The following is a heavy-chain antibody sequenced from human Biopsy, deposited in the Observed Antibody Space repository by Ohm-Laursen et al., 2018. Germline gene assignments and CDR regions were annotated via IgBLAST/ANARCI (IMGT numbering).Heavy chain of an antibody. V-gene: IGHV1-8*01. CDR1: GYSFTTYD. CDR3: AREPPSYSYDGSGISDGFDI. Sequence: ASVKVSCKASGYSFTTYDVHWVRQARGQGLEWMGWMIPNSGKTGYAQRFQGRVTLTMNTSIGTAYMELSGLRSADTAVYYCAREPPSYSYDGSGISDGFDIWGQGTMVTVSS. J-gene: IGHJ3*02. CDR2: MIPNSGKT. D-gene: IGHD3-22*01.